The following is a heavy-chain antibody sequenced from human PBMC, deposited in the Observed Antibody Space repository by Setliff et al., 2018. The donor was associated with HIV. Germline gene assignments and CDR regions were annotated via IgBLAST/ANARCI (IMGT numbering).Heavy chain of an antibody. V-gene: IGHV1-2*02. D-gene: IGHD4-4*01. CDR2: INGHSGDT. CDR1: GYTFTDYY. J-gene: IGHJ6*03. CDR3: ARDLYSNYLYYYYMDV. Sequence: ASVKVSCKASGYTFTDYYIHWVRQAPGHGLEWMGWINGHSGDTNYAQKFQGRVTMTRDTSISTAYMELSRLRSDDTAVYYCARDLYSNYLYYYYMDVWGKGTTVTVS.